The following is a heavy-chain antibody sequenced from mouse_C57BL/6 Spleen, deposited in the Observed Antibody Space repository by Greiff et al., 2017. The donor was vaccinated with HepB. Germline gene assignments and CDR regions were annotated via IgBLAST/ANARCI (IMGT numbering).Heavy chain of an antibody. CDR2: IHPNSGST. Sequence: QVQLQQPGAELVKPGASVKLSCKASGYTFTSYWMHWVKQRPGQGLEWIGMIHPNSGSTNYNEKLKSKATLTVDKSSSTAYMQLSSLTSEDSAVYYCVYGSRYFDVWGTGTTVTVSS. D-gene: IGHD1-1*01. CDR1: GYTFTSYW. V-gene: IGHV1-64*01. J-gene: IGHJ1*03. CDR3: VYGSRYFDV.